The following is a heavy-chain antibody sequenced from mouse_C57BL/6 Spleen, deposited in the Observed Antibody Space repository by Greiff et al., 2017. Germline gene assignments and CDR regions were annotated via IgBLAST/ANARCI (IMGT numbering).Heavy chain of an antibody. CDR2: ISSGSSTI. J-gene: IGHJ3*01. V-gene: IGHV5-17*01. Sequence: EVQLQESGGGLVKPGGSLKLSCAASGFTFSDYGMHWVRQAPEKGLEWVAYISSGSSTIYYADTVKGRFTISRDNAKNTLFLQMTSLRSEDTAMYYCARRENYGTFAYWGQGTLVTVSA. CDR3: ARRENYGTFAY. CDR1: GFTFSDYG. D-gene: IGHD1-1*02.